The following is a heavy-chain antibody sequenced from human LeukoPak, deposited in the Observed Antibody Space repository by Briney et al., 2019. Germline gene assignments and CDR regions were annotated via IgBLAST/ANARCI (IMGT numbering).Heavy chain of an antibody. Sequence: KPSETLSLTCTVSGGSVSSGSYYWSWIRQPPGKGLEWIGYIYYSGSTNYNPSLKSRVTISVDTSKNQFSLKLSSVTAADTAVYYCARAPRGDGYNYAFDIWGQGTMVTVSS. CDR3: ARAPRGDGYNYAFDI. V-gene: IGHV4-61*01. D-gene: IGHD5-24*01. CDR2: IYYSGST. J-gene: IGHJ3*02. CDR1: GGSVSSGSYY.